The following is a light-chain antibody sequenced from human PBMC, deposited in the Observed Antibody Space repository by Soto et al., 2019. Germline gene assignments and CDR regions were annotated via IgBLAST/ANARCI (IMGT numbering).Light chain of an antibody. CDR3: QSYDSSLSGSGV. CDR2: GNS. J-gene: IGLJ1*01. V-gene: IGLV1-40*01. Sequence: QPVLTQPPSVSGAPGQRVTISCTGSSSNIGAGYDVHWYQQLPGTAPKLPIYGNSNRPSGVPDRFSGSKSGTSASLAITGLQAEDEADYYCQSYDSSLSGSGVFGTGTKVTVL. CDR1: SSNIGAGYD.